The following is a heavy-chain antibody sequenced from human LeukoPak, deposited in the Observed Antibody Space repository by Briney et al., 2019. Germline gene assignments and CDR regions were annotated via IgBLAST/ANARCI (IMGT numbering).Heavy chain of an antibody. J-gene: IGHJ2*01. CDR3: ATDRLYKPAWFFDL. Sequence: GASVGVSCKVPIDTLSDLFIHWVRQPPGKGLEWMGGIDPVDGERVYAQKFQGRVNMAADTSTDTTHLELTGLTSDDSAVYYCATDRLYKPAWFFDLWGRGTLITVSS. D-gene: IGHD2-2*02. V-gene: IGHV1-24*01. CDR1: IDTLSDLF. CDR2: IDPVDGER.